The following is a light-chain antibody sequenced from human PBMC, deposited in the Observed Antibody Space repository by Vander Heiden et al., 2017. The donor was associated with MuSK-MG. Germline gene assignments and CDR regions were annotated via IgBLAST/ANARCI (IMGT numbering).Light chain of an antibody. CDR1: QDISNY. CDR3: QQDDNLPPIT. Sequence: DIQMTQSPSSLSASVGDRVTITCQASQDISNYLNWYQQKPGKAPKLLIYDASNLETGVPSRFSGSGSGTDFTFTISSPQPEDIATYYCQQDDNLPPITFGQGTRLEIK. CDR2: DAS. J-gene: IGKJ5*01. V-gene: IGKV1-33*01.